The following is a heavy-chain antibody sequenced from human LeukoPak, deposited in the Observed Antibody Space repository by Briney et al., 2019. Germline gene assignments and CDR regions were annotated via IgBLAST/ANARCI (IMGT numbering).Heavy chain of an antibody. CDR1: GFTFSSYA. D-gene: IGHD3-3*01. CDR3: AKDPTYYDFWSGYNYFDY. V-gene: IGHV3-23*01. Sequence: PGGSLRLSCAASGFTFSSYAMSWVRQAPGKGLEWVSTISGNSGSTYYADSVKGRFTISRDNSKNTLYLQMNSLRAEDTAVYYCAKDPTYYDFWSGYNYFDYWGQGTLVTVSS. J-gene: IGHJ4*02. CDR2: ISGNSGST.